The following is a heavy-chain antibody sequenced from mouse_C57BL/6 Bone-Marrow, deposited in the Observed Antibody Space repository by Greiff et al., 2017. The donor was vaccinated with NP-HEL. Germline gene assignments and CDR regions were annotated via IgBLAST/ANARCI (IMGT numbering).Heavy chain of an antibody. V-gene: IGHV1-4*01. CDR3: ARGERGYFDY. CDR1: GYTFTSYT. Sequence: QVQLKESGAELARPGASVKMSCKASGYTFTSYTMHWVKQRPGQGLEWIGYINPSSGYTKYNQKFKDKATLTADKSSSTAYMQLSSLTSEDSAVYYCARGERGYFDYWGQGTTLTVSS. J-gene: IGHJ2*01. CDR2: INPSSGYT.